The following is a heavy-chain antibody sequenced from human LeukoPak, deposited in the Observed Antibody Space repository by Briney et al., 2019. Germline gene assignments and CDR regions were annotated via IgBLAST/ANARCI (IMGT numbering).Heavy chain of an antibody. Sequence: SETLSLTCTVSGDPINNSYWTWIRQPVGNAMQWIGRVSASGTTSYNPSLKSRVIMSVDVSKNQLSLNLTSVTDADTAVYFCAKDLSRQRRGLNYGPWFDPWGRGTLVTVSS. V-gene: IGHV4-4*07. J-gene: IGHJ5*02. D-gene: IGHD4-17*01. CDR3: AKDLSRQRRGLNYGPWFDP. CDR2: VSASGTT. CDR1: GDPINNSY.